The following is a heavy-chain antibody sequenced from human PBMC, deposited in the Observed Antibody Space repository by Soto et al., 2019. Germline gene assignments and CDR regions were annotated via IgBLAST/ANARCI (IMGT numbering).Heavy chain of an antibody. CDR1: GFTFSSYA. D-gene: IGHD6-19*01. CDR2: ISGSGGST. CDR3: AKVKTLYSSGWYYFDY. J-gene: IGHJ4*02. V-gene: IGHV3-23*01. Sequence: GGSLSLSCAASGFTFSSYAMSWVRQAPGKGLEWVSAISGSGGSTYYADSVKGRFTISRDNSKNTLYLQMNSLRAEDTAVYYCAKVKTLYSSGWYYFDYWGQGTLVTVSS.